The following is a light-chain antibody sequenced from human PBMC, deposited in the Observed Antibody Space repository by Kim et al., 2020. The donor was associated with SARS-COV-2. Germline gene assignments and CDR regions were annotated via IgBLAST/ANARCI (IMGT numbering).Light chain of an antibody. Sequence: DIVMTQSPDSLPVSLGERATINCKSSQSVLYSSNNKNYLAWYQQKPGQPPKLLIYWASTRESGVPDRFSGSGSGTDFTLTISSLQAEDVAVYYCQQYYNSPLTFGGGTKLEI. CDR1: QSVLYSSNNKNY. CDR2: WAS. CDR3: QQYYNSPLT. J-gene: IGKJ4*01. V-gene: IGKV4-1*01.